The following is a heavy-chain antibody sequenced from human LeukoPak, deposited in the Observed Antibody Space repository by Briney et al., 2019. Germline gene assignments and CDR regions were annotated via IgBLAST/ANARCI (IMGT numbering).Heavy chain of an antibody. J-gene: IGHJ5*02. D-gene: IGHD1-26*01. CDR2: IKQDGSEK. CDR1: GFTFSSYW. V-gene: IGHV3-7*03. CDR3: AKRDSGSWENWFDP. Sequence: PGGSLRLSCAASGFTFSSYWMSWVRQAPGKGLEWVANIKQDGSEKYYVDSVKGRFTISRDNAKNSLYLQMNSLRAEDTAVYYCAKRDSGSWENWFDPWGQGTLVTVSS.